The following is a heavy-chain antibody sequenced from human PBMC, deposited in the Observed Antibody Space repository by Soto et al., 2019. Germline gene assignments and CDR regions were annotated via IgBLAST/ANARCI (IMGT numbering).Heavy chain of an antibody. CDR1: GGSISSYY. Sequence: PSETLSLTCTVSGGSISSYYWSWIRQPPGKGLEWIGYIYYSGSTNYNPSLKRRVTISVDTSKNQFSLKLSSVTAADTAVYYCARSSSTSFDPWGQGTLVTVSS. D-gene: IGHD2-2*01. J-gene: IGHJ5*02. V-gene: IGHV4-59*01. CDR2: IYYSGST. CDR3: ARSSSTSFDP.